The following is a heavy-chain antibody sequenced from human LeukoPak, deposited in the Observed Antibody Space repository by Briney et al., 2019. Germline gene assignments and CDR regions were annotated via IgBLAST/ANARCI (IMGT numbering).Heavy chain of an antibody. D-gene: IGHD1-26*01. CDR2: ISYDGSNE. J-gene: IGHJ6*03. Sequence: PGGSLRLSCAASGFTFSSYAMHWVRQAPGKGLEWVAVISYDGSNEYYADSVKGRFTISRDNSKNTLYLQMNSLRAEDTAVYYCARDKSIVGAIGAYYYYYYMDIWGKGTTVTVSS. CDR3: ARDKSIVGAIGAYYYYYYMDI. CDR1: GFTFSSYA. V-gene: IGHV3-30*04.